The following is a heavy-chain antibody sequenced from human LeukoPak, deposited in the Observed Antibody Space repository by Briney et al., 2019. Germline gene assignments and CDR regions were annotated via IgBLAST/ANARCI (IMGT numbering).Heavy chain of an antibody. CDR2: ISYDGSNK. CDR3: AKDQRWESPHYLDS. CDR1: GFTFSSYG. J-gene: IGHJ4*02. V-gene: IGHV3-30*18. Sequence: GGSLRLSCAASGFTFSSYGMHWVRQAPGKGLEWVAVISYDGSNKYYADSVKGRFTISRDNSKNTLYVQMNSLRDEDTALYYCAKDQRWESPHYLDSWGQGTLVTVSS. D-gene: IGHD1-26*01.